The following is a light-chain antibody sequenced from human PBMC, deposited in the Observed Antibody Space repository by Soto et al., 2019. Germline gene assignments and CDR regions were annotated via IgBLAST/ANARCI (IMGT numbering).Light chain of an antibody. V-gene: IGKV1-5*03. CDR1: QSISSW. CDR2: EGS. CDR3: QQYNTYSRT. Sequence: DIQMTQSPSTLSASVGDRVTITCRASQSISSWLAWYQQKPGEAPKLLIYEGSTIESGVPSRFSGSGSGTEFTITISNLQPAEFATFYCQQYNTYSRTFGQGTKVEVK. J-gene: IGKJ1*01.